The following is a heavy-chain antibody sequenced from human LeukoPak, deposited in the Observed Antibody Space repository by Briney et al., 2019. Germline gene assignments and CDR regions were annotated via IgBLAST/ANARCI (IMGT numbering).Heavy chain of an antibody. J-gene: IGHJ6*02. CDR1: GGSFSGYY. Sequence: SETLSLTCAVYGGSFSGYYWSWLRQPPGKGLEWIGEINHSGSTNYNPSLKSRVTISVDTSKNQFSLKLSSVTAADTAVYYCARVKGVVAATYYYYYYGMDVWGQGTTVTVSS. D-gene: IGHD2-15*01. V-gene: IGHV4-34*01. CDR3: ARVKGVVAATYYYYYYGMDV. CDR2: INHSGST.